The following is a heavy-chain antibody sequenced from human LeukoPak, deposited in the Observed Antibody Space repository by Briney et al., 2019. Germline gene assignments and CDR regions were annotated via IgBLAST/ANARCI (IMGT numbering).Heavy chain of an antibody. V-gene: IGHV4-39*01. D-gene: IGHD5-12*01. CDR1: GVSINTGGDY. CDR2: ISYSGAS. J-gene: IGHJ4*02. Sequence: PSETLSLTCTVSGVSINTGGDYWGWSRQTRGKGLEWIASISYSGASFYNPSRKSRVTISRDTSKNQFSLRLTSVSAADTAVYYCARQYSKWGQGTLLTVSS. CDR3: ARQYSK.